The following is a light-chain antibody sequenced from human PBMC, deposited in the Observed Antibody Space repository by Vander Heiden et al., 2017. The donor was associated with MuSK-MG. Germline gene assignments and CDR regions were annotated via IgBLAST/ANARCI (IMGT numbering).Light chain of an antibody. CDR2: WAS. V-gene: IGKV4-1*01. Sequence: DIVMTQSPDSLAVSLGERATINCKSSQSVLYSSNNKNYLAWYQQKPGQPPKLLIYWASTRESGVPDRFSGSGSGTDFTLTISSLQAEDVAVYYCHQDYSTPTTFGQGTKVEIK. J-gene: IGKJ1*01. CDR3: HQDYSTPTT. CDR1: QSVLYSSNNKNY.